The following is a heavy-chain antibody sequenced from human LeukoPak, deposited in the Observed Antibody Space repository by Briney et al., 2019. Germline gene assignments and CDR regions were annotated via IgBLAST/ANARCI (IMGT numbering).Heavy chain of an antibody. CDR3: ARGCPGY. CDR1: GGSFSGYY. J-gene: IGHJ4*02. Sequence: LETLSLTCAVYGGSFSGYYWTWIPQPPGKGLEWIGQINHGGSTTYNPSLKSRVTISVDTSKNQFSLKLTSVTTADTAVYYCARGCPGYWGQGTLVTVSS. V-gene: IGHV4-34*01. CDR2: INHGGST.